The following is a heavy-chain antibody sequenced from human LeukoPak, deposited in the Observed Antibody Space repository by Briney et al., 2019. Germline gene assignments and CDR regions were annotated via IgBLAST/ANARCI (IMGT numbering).Heavy chain of an antibody. Sequence: GGSLRLSCEASGFTFEDYSIHWVRQAPGKGLQWVSLINWDGTSTYYADSLKGRITVSRDNSRNSIFLQINSLRDDDSALYYCAKDTATRREGDAFDVWGRGTMVTVSS. CDR3: AKDTATRREGDAFDV. CDR2: INWDGTST. J-gene: IGHJ3*01. D-gene: IGHD5-18*01. V-gene: IGHV3-43*01. CDR1: GFTFEDYS.